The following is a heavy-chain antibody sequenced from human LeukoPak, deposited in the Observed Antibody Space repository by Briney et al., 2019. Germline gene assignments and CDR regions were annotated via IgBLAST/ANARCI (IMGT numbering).Heavy chain of an antibody. D-gene: IGHD3-10*01. CDR3: ATKFLYYYGSGSSYYYMDV. CDR1: GFTFSDYY. CDR2: ISISGSTI. V-gene: IGHV3-11*04. J-gene: IGHJ6*03. Sequence: GGSLRLSRAASGFTFSDYYMSWIRQAPGKGLEWGSYISISGSTIYYTDSVKGRFTISRDNAKNSLYLHMNSLRAEDTAVYYCATKFLYYYGSGSSYYYMDVWGKGTTVTVSS.